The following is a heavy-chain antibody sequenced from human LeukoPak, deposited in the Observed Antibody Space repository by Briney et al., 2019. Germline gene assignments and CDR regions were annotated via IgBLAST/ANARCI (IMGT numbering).Heavy chain of an antibody. V-gene: IGHV3-23*01. Sequence: PGGSLRLSCAASGFTFSSYAMSWVRQAPGKGLEWVSAISGSGGSTYYADSVKGRFTISRDNSKNTPYLQMNSLRAEDTTVYYCAKSMVRGVISPTRKEYFDYWGQGTLVTVSS. CDR3: AKSMVRGVISPTRKEYFDY. CDR2: ISGSGGST. J-gene: IGHJ4*02. D-gene: IGHD3-10*01. CDR1: GFTFSSYA.